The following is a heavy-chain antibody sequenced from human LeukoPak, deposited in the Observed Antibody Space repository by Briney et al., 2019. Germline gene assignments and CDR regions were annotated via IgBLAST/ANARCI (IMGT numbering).Heavy chain of an antibody. J-gene: IGHJ4*02. CDR3: ARPRRVGAIWGGSDY. V-gene: IGHV5-51*01. CDR2: IYPGDSDT. Sequence: GESLKISCKGSGYSFTSYWIGWVRQMPGKGLEWMGIIYPGDSDTRYSPSFQGQVTISADKSISTAYLQWSSLKASDTAMYYSARPRRVGAIWGGSDYWGQGTLVTVSS. CDR1: GYSFTSYW. D-gene: IGHD1-26*01.